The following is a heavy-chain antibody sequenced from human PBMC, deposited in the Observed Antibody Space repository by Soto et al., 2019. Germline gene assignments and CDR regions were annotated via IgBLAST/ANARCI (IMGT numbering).Heavy chain of an antibody. Sequence: QVQLVQSGAEVKKPGASVKVSCKASGYSFTSYDINWVRQATGQGLEWMGWMNPISGNTGYAQKFQGRVTMTRNTSISTGYMERCSLGYEDTAVYYCARVIMGGSSEDFQHWGQGTLVTVSS. D-gene: IGHD6-6*01. CDR2: MNPISGNT. V-gene: IGHV1-8*01. J-gene: IGHJ1*01. CDR1: GYSFTSYD. CDR3: ARVIMGGSSEDFQH.